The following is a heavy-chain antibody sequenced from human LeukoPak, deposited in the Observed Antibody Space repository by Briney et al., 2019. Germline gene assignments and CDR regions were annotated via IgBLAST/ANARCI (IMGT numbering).Heavy chain of an antibody. J-gene: IGHJ5*02. CDR2: IIPILGIA. CDR3: ARDQPPNSSGWSGYVWFDP. Sequence: SVKVSCKASGGTFSSYAISWVRQAPGQGLEWMGRIIPILGIANYAQKFQGRVTITADKSTSTAYMELSSLRSEDTAVYYCARDQPPNSSGWSGYVWFDPWGQGTLVTVSP. V-gene: IGHV1-69*04. CDR1: GGTFSSYA. D-gene: IGHD6-19*01.